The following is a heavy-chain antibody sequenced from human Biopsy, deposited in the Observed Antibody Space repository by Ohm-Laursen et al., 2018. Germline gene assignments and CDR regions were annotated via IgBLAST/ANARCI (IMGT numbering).Heavy chain of an antibody. D-gene: IGHD5-12*01. CDR1: GESFNGYY. J-gene: IGHJ6*02. CDR3: ARGSGYFKLDV. CDR2: INQSGST. Sequence: GTLSLTCAVYGESFNGYYWSWIRQPPGKGPEWIGEINQSGSTKYNPSLKRRATLSANSSNSQFSLRLTSVTAADTAIYYCARGSGYFKLDVWGQGTTVTVSS. V-gene: IGHV4-34*01.